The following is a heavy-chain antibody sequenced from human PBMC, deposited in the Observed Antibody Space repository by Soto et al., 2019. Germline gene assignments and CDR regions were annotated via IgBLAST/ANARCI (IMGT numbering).Heavy chain of an antibody. J-gene: IGHJ6*02. CDR3: ARSQGSSTSLEIYYYYYYGMDV. CDR1: GGTFSSYA. CDR2: IIPISGTA. V-gene: IGHV1-69*01. D-gene: IGHD2-2*01. Sequence: QVQLVQSGAEVKKPGSSVKVSGKASGGTFSSYAISWWRQAPGQGLEWMGGIIPISGTANYAQKFQGRVTITADESTSTAYMELSSLRSEDTAVYYCARSQGSSTSLEIYYYYYYGMDVWGQGTTVTVSS.